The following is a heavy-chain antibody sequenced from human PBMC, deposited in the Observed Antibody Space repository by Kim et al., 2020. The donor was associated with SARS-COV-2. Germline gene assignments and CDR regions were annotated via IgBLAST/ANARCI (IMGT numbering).Heavy chain of an antibody. CDR1: GVSITSSGYY. Sequence: SETLSLTCTVSGVSITSSGYYWGWIRQPPGKGLEWIGSMSYSGNTYYSPSLKSRVTISVDTSKNQFSLNLSSVTAADTAVYYCAKTYCSTANCGGREPSWFDPWGQGTLVTVSS. CDR3: AKTYCSTANCGGREPSWFDP. J-gene: IGHJ5*02. D-gene: IGHD2-2*01. V-gene: IGHV4-39*01. CDR2: MSYSGNT.